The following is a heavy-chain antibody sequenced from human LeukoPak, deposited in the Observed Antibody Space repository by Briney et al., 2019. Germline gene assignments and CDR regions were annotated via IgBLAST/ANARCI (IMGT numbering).Heavy chain of an antibody. CDR3: VKGYSSSWSGYFDS. CDR1: GFIFDYYV. Sequence: PGGSLRLSCEASGFIFDYYVMYWVRQSPGKGLEWVSGITWDGYKIDYVDSVKGRFTISSDNARNSLFLQMNRVRVEDTAFYYCVKGYSSSWSGYFDSWGQGTLVTVAS. CDR2: ITWDGYKI. J-gene: IGHJ4*02. D-gene: IGHD5-18*01. V-gene: IGHV3-9*01.